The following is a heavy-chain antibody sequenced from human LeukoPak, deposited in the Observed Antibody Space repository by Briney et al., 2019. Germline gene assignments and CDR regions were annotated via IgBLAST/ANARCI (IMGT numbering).Heavy chain of an antibody. Sequence: GGSLRLSCAASGFTFSSYGMHWVRQAPGKGLEWVAFIRYDGSNKYYADSVKGRFTISRDNSKNTLYLQMNSLRAEDTAVYYCAKEVPNYDFWSGYSGTDYWGQGTLVTVSS. J-gene: IGHJ4*02. CDR3: AKEVPNYDFWSGYSGTDY. CDR1: GFTFSSYG. CDR2: IRYDGSNK. D-gene: IGHD3-3*01. V-gene: IGHV3-30*02.